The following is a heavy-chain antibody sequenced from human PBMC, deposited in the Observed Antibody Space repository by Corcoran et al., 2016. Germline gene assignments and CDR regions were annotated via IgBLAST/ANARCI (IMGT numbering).Heavy chain of an antibody. CDR1: GYSFTSYW. D-gene: IGHD3-16*01. Sequence: EVQLVQSGAEVKKPGESLKISCKSSGYSFTSYWIVWVRQMPGKGLEWMGIIYPGDSDTRYSPSYQGQVTSSVEKSISTAYLQWSSLKASATAMYYRSRREGGKSVPTPYGMDVWGQGTTVTVSS. J-gene: IGHJ6*02. V-gene: IGHV5-51*01. CDR3: SRREGGKSVPTPYGMDV. CDR2: IYPGDSDT.